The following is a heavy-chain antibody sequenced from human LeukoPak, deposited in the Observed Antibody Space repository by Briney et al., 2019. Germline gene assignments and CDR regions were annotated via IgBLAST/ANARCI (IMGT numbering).Heavy chain of an antibody. CDR2: TYYRSKWYN. Sequence: SQTLPLTCAISGDSVSSNSAAWNWIRQSPSRGLEWLGRTYYRSKWYNDYAVSVKSRITINPDTSKNQFSLQLNSVTPEDTAVYYCARAGGILTAGIGEYFDYWGQGTLVTVSS. CDR1: GDSVSSNSAA. J-gene: IGHJ4*02. CDR3: ARAGGILTAGIGEYFDY. D-gene: IGHD3-9*01. V-gene: IGHV6-1*01.